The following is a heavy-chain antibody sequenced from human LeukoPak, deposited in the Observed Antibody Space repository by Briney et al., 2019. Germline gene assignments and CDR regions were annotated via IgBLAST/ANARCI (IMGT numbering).Heavy chain of an antibody. V-gene: IGHV3-21*01. CDR2: IGPTGTDR. D-gene: IGHD1-14*01. CDR1: GFTFSSCG. J-gene: IGHJ4*02. Sequence: GGSLRLSCAASGFTFSSCGFNLVRQAPGKGLEWVSSIGPTGTDRYYADSVRCRFTISRDNAKNSMYLQMDSLRDEDTAVYYCATETIGRHYDYWGQGTLLTVSS. CDR3: ATETIGRHYDY.